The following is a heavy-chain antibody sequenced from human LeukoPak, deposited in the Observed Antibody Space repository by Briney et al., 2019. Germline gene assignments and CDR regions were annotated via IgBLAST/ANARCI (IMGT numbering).Heavy chain of an antibody. CDR2: TYYRSTWYN. CDR1: GDSVSSNSVT. J-gene: IGHJ5*02. Sequence: SQTLSLTCAISGDSVSSNSVTWNWIRQSPSRGLEWLGRTYYRSTWYNDYAVSVGGRITVNPDTSKNQFSLHLNSVTPVDTAVYYCARRLTQYDCFDPWGQGILVTVSS. CDR3: ARRLTQYDCFDP. V-gene: IGHV6-1*01. D-gene: IGHD2-2*01.